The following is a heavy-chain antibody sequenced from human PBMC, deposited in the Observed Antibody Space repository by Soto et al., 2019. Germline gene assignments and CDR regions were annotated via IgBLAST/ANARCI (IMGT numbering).Heavy chain of an antibody. CDR1: GYTFTVYA. D-gene: IGHD1-26*01. CDR2: INGGNGNT. V-gene: IGHV1-3*01. CDR3: AKESGSYPEYYFHY. J-gene: IGHJ4*02. Sequence: GASVKVSGKASGYTFTVYAMHWVLQSPGQRLDWMGWINGGNGNTKYSQKLQGRVIITRDTAASTAYMELSSLRSEDTAVYYCAKESGSYPEYYFHYWGQGTLVTVSS.